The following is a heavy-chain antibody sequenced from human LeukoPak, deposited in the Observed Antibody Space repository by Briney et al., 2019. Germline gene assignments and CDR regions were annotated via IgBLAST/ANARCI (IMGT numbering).Heavy chain of an antibody. CDR1: GFNFSSYW. V-gene: IGHV3-7*01. CDR3: ARDISSSWYVDLNWFDP. J-gene: IGHJ5*02. D-gene: IGHD6-13*01. Sequence: TGGSLRLSCAASGFNFSSYWMSWVRQAPGKGLEWVANIKQDGSEKYYVDSVKGRFTISRDEAKNSLYLQMNSLRAEDTAVYYCARDISSSWYVDLNWFDPWGQGTLVTVSS. CDR2: IKQDGSEK.